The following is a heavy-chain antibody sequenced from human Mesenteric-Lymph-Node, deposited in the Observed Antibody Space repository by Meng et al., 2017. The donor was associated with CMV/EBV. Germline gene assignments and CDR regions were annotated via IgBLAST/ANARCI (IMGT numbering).Heavy chain of an antibody. CDR3: TTKDGYRSATEY. CDR2: IKSKSDGGTT. J-gene: IGHJ4*02. Sequence: ACGFTFSDGWMTWVRQAPGKGLEWVGHIKSKSDGGTTEYAAPVKGRFSISRDDSKNMLYVQMNSLKTEDTALYYCTTKDGYRSATEYWGQGTLVTVSS. D-gene: IGHD5-24*01. V-gene: IGHV3-15*01. CDR1: GFTFSDGW.